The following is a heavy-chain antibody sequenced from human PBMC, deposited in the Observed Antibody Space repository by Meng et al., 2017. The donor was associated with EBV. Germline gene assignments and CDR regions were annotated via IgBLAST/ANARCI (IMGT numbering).Heavy chain of an antibody. D-gene: IGHD2-21*01. Sequence: VQVVECGGEVKNPGASVKVCCKASGYALTSYILHGVRQAPGQRLEWMGWINVGVGYTKYAQKFQGRVTISSDTSATTGYMELSSLRSEDTAVYYCVRGPPVGVPGPGDYWGQGTLVTVSS. CDR1: GYALTSYI. J-gene: IGHJ4*02. CDR2: INVGVGYT. CDR3: VRGPPVGVPGPGDY. V-gene: IGHV1-3*01.